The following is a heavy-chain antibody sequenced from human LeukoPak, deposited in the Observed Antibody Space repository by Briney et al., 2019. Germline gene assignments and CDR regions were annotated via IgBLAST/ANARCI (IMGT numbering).Heavy chain of an antibody. V-gene: IGHV1-46*01. CDR1: GYTFISYY. CDR3: ARGYSGSSLDY. CDR2: INPSGGGT. Sequence: SVTVSCKASGYTFISYYIHWVRQAPGQGLEWMGIINPSGGGTNYVQKFQGRVTMTRDTSTSTVYMELSSLRSEDTAVYYCARGYSGSSLDYWGQGTRDRVSS. D-gene: IGHD6-6*01. J-gene: IGHJ4*02.